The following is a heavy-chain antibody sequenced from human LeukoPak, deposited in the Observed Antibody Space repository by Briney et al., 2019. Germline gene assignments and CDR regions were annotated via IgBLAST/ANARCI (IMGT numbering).Heavy chain of an antibody. V-gene: IGHV4-4*07. CDR1: GGSISSYY. D-gene: IGHD6-25*01. Sequence: SETLSLTCTVSGGSISSYYWSWIRQPAGKGLEWIGRISSSGSTNYNPSLKSRVTISVDTSKNQFSLKLSSVTAADTAVYYCASLAGIVADNWFDPWGQGTLVTVSS. J-gene: IGHJ5*02. CDR2: ISSSGST. CDR3: ASLAGIVADNWFDP.